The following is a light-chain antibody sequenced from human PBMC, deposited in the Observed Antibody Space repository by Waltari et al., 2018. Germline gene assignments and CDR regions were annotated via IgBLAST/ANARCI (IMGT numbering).Light chain of an antibody. CDR3: QQVDSFPRT. J-gene: IGKJ1*01. Sequence: DIQMTQSPSSVSASVGDRVTLTCRASQGISSRVAWYQQKPGKAPKLLIYDASSLHSGVPSRFSGSGSGTEFTLTISSLQPEDFAAYYCQQVDSFPRTFGQGTKVEVK. CDR1: QGISSR. CDR2: DAS. V-gene: IGKV1-12*01.